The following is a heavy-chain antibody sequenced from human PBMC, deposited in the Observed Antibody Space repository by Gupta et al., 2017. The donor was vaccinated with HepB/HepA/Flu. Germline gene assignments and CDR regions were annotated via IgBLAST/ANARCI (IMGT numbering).Heavy chain of an antibody. CDR2: VSGSGANT. CDR3: AKDRLAVAGTHDF. Sequence: EVQLLESGGGLVQPGGSLRLSCAASGFTFSSYAISWVRQAPGKGLEWVSAVSGSGANTYYADSVKGRFTISRDNSKNTLYLQMNSLRAEDTAVYYCAKDRLAVAGTHDFWGQGTLVTVSS. J-gene: IGHJ4*02. CDR1: GFTFSSYA. D-gene: IGHD6-19*01. V-gene: IGHV3-23*01.